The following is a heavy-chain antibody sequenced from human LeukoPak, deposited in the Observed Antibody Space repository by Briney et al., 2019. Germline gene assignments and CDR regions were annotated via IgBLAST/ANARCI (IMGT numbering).Heavy chain of an antibody. J-gene: IGHJ4*02. CDR3: ASATNLYYSSGFYPFDY. D-gene: IGHD6-19*01. CDR2: INTNTGNP. V-gene: IGHV7-4-1*02. CDR1: GYTFTSYA. Sequence: ASVKVSCKASGYTFTSYAMNWVRQAPGQGLEWMGWINTNTGNPTYAQGFTGRFVFSLDTSVSTAYLQISSLKAEDTAVYYCASATNLYYSSGFYPFDYWGQGTLVTVSS.